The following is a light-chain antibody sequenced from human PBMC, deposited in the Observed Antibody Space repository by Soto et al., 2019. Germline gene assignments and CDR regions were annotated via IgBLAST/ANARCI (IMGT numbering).Light chain of an antibody. CDR1: QSVSSD. J-gene: IGKJ2*01. V-gene: IGKV3-15*01. CDR3: QQYNNWPHT. CDR2: GAS. Sequence: IVMTQSPATLSVSPGERATLSCRASQSVSSDLAWYLQKPGQAPSLLVYGASTRATGMPARFSGSGSGTEFTLTISSLQSEDFAVYYCQQYNNWPHTFGQGTKLEIK.